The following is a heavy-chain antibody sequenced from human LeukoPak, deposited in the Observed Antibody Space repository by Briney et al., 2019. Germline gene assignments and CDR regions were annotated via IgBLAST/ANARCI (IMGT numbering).Heavy chain of an antibody. V-gene: IGHV3-30*03. Sequence: GGSLRISCAASGFTFNNYGMHWIRQAPGKGLEWVALISSSGSNTYYTDSVQGRFIISTDNSKTTVYLQMNSLRDDDTAIYYCARDHIQPLVRGWFDPWGQGPLVTVSS. CDR1: GFTFNNYG. CDR3: ARDHIQPLVRGWFDP. D-gene: IGHD2-8*02. J-gene: IGHJ5*02. CDR2: ISSSGSNT.